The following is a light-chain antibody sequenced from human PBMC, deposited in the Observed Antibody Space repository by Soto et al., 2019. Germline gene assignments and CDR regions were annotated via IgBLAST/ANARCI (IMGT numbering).Light chain of an antibody. CDR1: SSDVGGYNY. CDR3: SSYTSTSTRV. Sequence: QSVLTQPASVSGSPGQSITISCTGTSSDVGGYNYVSWYQQHPGKAPKLMIYEVSNRPSGVSNRFSGSKSGNTASLPISGLQAEDEAEYYCSSYTSTSTRVFGSGTKVTV. J-gene: IGLJ1*01. V-gene: IGLV2-14*01. CDR2: EVS.